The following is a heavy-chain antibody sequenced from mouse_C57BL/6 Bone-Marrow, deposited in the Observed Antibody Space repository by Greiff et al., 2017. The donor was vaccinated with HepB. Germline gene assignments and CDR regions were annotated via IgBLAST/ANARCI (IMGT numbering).Heavy chain of an antibody. CDR1: GYTFTSYW. CDR2: IDPSDSYT. D-gene: IGHD1-2*01. CDR3: AKEGDGDWYFDV. Sequence: QVQLQQPGAELVMPGASVKLSCKASGYTFTSYWMHWVKQRPGQGLEWIGEIDPSDSYTNYNQKFKGKSTLTVDKSSSTAYMQLSSLTSEDSAVYYCAKEGDGDWYFDVWGTGTTVTVSS. J-gene: IGHJ1*03. V-gene: IGHV1-69*01.